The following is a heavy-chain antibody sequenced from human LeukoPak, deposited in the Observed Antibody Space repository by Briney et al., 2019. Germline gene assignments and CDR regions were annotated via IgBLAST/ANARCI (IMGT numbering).Heavy chain of an antibody. CDR3: ARGKGSGSYDSPTDV. J-gene: IGHJ6*04. CDR1: GYTFTSYY. Sequence: ASVKVSCKASGYTFTSYYMHWVRQAPGQGLEWMGIINPSGGSTSYAQKFQGRVTMTRDMSTSTVYMELSSLRAEDTAVYYCARGKGSGSYDSPTDVWGKGTTVTVSS. V-gene: IGHV1-46*01. CDR2: INPSGGST. D-gene: IGHD3-10*01.